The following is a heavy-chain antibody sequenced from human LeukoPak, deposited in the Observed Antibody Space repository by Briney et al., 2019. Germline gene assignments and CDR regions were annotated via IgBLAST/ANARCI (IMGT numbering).Heavy chain of an antibody. J-gene: IGHJ4*02. D-gene: IGHD5-12*01. Sequence: GGSLRLSCAASGFTVSSNYRSWVRQAPGKGLEGVSVIYSGGSTYYADSVKGRFTISRDNSKNTLYLQMNSLRAEDTAVYYCAMSGRGYSGYDPFDYWGQGTLVTVSS. CDR3: AMSGRGYSGYDPFDY. CDR1: GFTVSSNY. CDR2: IYSGGST. V-gene: IGHV3-53*01.